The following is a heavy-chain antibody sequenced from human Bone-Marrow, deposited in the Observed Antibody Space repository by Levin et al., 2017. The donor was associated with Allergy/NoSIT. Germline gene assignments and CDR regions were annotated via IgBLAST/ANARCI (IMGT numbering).Heavy chain of an antibody. CDR2: IYWDDET. Sequence: ESGPTLVKPTQTLTLTSTFSGFSLTSNGVGVGWIRQPPGKALEWLALIYWDDETRYTPSLKNRLTITKDNSKNQVVLTMTNMDPMDTATYYCVYGSGTFGLWGQGTLVTVSS. D-gene: IGHD3-10*01. CDR3: VYGSGTFGL. V-gene: IGHV2-5*02. CDR1: GFSLTSNGVG. J-gene: IGHJ4*02.